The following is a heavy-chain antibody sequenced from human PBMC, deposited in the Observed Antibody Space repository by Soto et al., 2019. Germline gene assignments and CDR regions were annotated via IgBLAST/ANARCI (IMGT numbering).Heavy chain of an antibody. CDR1: GFNFETHD. CDR3: ARGRSKDFVSSPPPMFDP. J-gene: IGHJ5*02. V-gene: IGHV3-13*01. CDR2: IGTLFDI. Sequence: EVQLVESGGGMVQTGGSLRLSCVASGFNFETHDMHWVRQVTGKGLEWVAGIGTLFDIFYPDSVKGRFTISRENAKTSVYLQMTKLRTGDTGVYYCARGRSKDFVSSPPPMFDPRGQGTLVTVSS.